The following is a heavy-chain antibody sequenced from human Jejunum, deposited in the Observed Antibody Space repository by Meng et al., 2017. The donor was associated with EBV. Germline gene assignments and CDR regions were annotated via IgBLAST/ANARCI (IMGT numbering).Heavy chain of an antibody. CDR2: MGPDNGDT. CDR3: ARGDGYNLY. D-gene: IGHD5-24*01. Sequence: QVQRVQSGAEVKKPGASVKVSCKASGYTFTTHHINWVRQATGQGLEYMGWMGPDNGDTGYAQNFQGRLTMTRDTSISTAYMELSSLTSDDTAVYYCARGDGYNLYWGQGTLVTVSS. J-gene: IGHJ4*02. V-gene: IGHV1-8*01. CDR1: GYTFTTHH.